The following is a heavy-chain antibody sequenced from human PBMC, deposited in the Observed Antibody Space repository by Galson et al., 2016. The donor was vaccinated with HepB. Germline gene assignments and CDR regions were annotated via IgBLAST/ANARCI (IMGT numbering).Heavy chain of an antibody. CDR3: AKGTTRLGDN. Sequence: SLRLSCAASGFAFSAYGMTWARQAPRKGLEWVAAISTSGGSTDYADSVKGRFTISRDNSKNMLYLQMNSLRVEDSALYYCAKGTTRLGDNWGQGILVTVSS. D-gene: IGHD4-11*01. CDR1: GFAFSAYG. J-gene: IGHJ4*02. V-gene: IGHV3-23*01. CDR2: ISTSGGST.